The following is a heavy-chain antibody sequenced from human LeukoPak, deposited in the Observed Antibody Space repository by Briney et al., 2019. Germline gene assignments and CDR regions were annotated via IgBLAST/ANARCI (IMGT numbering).Heavy chain of an antibody. V-gene: IGHV1-69*04. Sequence: ASVKVSCKASGGTFSSYAISWVRQAPGQGLEWMGRIIPILGIANYAQKFQGRVTITADKSTSTAYMELSSLRSEDTAVYYCARDRGYGSGPPRDWGQGTLVTVSS. J-gene: IGHJ4*02. D-gene: IGHD3-10*01. CDR3: ARDRGYGSGPPRD. CDR2: IIPILGIA. CDR1: GGTFSSYA.